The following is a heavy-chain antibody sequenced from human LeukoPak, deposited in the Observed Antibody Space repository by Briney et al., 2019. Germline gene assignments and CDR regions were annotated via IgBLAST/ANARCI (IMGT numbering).Heavy chain of an antibody. V-gene: IGHV1-69*06. CDR1: GGTFSSYA. J-gene: IGHJ5*02. CDR3: ARVPYCSSTSCYFTWFDP. CDR2: IIPIFGTA. Sequence: ASVKVSCKASGGTFSSYAIRWVRQAPGQGLEWMGGIIPIFGTANYAQKFQGRVTITADKSTSTAYMELSSLRSEDTAVYYCARVPYCSSTSCYFTWFDPWGQGTMVTVSS. D-gene: IGHD2-2*01.